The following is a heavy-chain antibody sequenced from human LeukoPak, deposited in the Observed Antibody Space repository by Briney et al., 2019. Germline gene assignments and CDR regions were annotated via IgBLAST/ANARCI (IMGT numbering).Heavy chain of an antibody. Sequence: RASVKVSCKASGYTFTSYCISWVRQAPGQGLEWMGWISAYNGNTNYAQKLQGRVTMTTDTSTSTAYMELRSLRSDDTAGYYCARDRCSSTSCYSDYWGQGTLVTVSS. CDR2: ISAYNGNT. J-gene: IGHJ4*02. D-gene: IGHD2-2*01. CDR1: GYTFTSYC. CDR3: ARDRCSSTSCYSDY. V-gene: IGHV1-18*01.